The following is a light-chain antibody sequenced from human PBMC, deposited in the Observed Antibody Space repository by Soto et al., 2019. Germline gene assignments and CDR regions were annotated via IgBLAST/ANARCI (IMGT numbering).Light chain of an antibody. CDR2: DVS. CDR3: NSYTSRSTYV. Sequence: QSALTQPASVSGSPGQSITISCTGTSSDVGGYNYVYWYQQHPGQAPKLMIYDVSNRPSGVSNRFSGSKSGNTASLTISGLQVEDEADYYCNSYTSRSTYVFGTGTKLTVL. CDR1: SSDVGGYNY. V-gene: IGLV2-14*01. J-gene: IGLJ1*01.